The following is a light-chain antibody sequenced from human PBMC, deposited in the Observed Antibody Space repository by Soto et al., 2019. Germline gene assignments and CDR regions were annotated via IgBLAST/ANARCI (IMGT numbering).Light chain of an antibody. CDR2: GAS. Sequence: EIVLTQSPGSLSLSPGERATLSCRASQSVYNNYIAWYQHSPGQAPRVLIYGASTRATGTPDRFSGSGSGTDFTLTITRLEPEDSALYYFQQDGSSVTFGGGTKVE. CDR3: QQDGSSVT. V-gene: IGKV3-20*01. CDR1: QSVYNNY. J-gene: IGKJ4*01.